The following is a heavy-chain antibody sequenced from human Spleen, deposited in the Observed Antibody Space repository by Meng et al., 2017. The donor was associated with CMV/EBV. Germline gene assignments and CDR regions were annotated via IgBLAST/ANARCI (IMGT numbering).Heavy chain of an antibody. D-gene: IGHD3-22*01. V-gene: IGHV2-5*01. CDR2: IFWNDDK. CDR1: G. CDR3: AHSLNWRPTYYYDSSGNGYFDY. Sequence: GVGWIRPPPGKALEWLALIFWNDDKRYSPSLKSRLTITKDTSKNQVVLTMTNMDPVDTATYYCAHSLNWRPTYYYDSSGNGYFDYWGQGTLVTVSS. J-gene: IGHJ4*02.